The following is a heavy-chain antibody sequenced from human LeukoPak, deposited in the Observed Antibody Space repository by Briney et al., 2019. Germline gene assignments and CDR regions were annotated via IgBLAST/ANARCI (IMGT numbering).Heavy chain of an antibody. D-gene: IGHD7-27*01. CDR2: INPNSGGT. V-gene: IGHV1-2*02. CDR1: GYTLTGYY. Sequence: ASVKVSCKASGYTLTGYYVHWVRQAPGQGLEWMGWINPNSGGTNFAQKFQGRVTMTRDTSISTAYMELSRLRSDDTAVYYCATPELGMKSVDYWGQGTLVTVSS. J-gene: IGHJ4*02. CDR3: ATPELGMKSVDY.